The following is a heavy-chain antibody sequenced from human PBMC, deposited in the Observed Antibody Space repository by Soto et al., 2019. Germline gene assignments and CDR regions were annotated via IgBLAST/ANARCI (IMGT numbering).Heavy chain of an antibody. Sequence: EVELLESGGGLSQPGGSLTLYCEGSGFNYSSYGMNWVRQAPGTGLQWVAGISGKSHSLDYTDSVKGRFTISRDNSKNTVYLQMRSLIAEDTAVYFSVKTVLLWVGDYYYGMGVWVQGTTVTVSS. CDR3: VKTVLLWVGDYYYGMGV. D-gene: IGHD3-10*01. J-gene: IGHJ6*02. CDR2: ISGKSHSL. V-gene: IGHV3-23*01. CDR1: GFNYSSYG.